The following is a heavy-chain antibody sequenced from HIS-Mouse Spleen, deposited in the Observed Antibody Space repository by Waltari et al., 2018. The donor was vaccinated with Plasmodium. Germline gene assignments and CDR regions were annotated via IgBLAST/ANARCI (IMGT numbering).Heavy chain of an antibody. CDR3: ARSIAATVTFYFDY. V-gene: IGHV4-31*03. CDR2: IYYSGST. CDR1: GGSTRSGGYY. J-gene: IGHJ4*02. D-gene: IGHD6-13*01. Sequence: QVQLQESGPGLVKPSQTLSLTCHVSGGSTRSGGYYWSWIRQHPGKGLEWIGYIYYSGSTYYNPSLKSRVTISVDTSKNQFSLKLCSVTAADTAVYYCARSIAATVTFYFDYWGQGTLVTVSS.